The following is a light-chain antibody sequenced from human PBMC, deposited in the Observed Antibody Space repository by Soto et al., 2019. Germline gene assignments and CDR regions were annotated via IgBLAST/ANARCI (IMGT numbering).Light chain of an antibody. J-gene: IGKJ1*01. CDR3: QQYNSYPWT. CDR2: DAS. CDR1: QTISCW. V-gene: IGKV1-5*01. Sequence: DIQMTHSPSALSASVGDRVTITCRASQTISCWLAWFQQKPGKAPNLLIYDASSLESGVPSRFSGSGSGTEFTLTISSLQPDDFATYYCQQYNSYPWTFGQGTKVDIK.